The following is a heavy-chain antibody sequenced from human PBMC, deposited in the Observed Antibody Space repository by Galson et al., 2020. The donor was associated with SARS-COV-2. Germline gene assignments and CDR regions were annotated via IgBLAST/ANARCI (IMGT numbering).Heavy chain of an antibody. CDR1: GGSISSGDYY. J-gene: IGHJ5*02. D-gene: IGHD3-10*01. Sequence: ETSETLSLTCTVSGGSISSGDYYWSWIRQPPGKGLEWIGYIYYSGSTYYNPSLKSRVTISVDTSKNQFSLKLSSVTAADTAVYYCARITWVRGVINHCGGFDPWGQGTLVTVSS. V-gene: IGHV4-30-4*01. CDR3: ARITWVRGVINHCGGFDP. CDR2: IYYSGST.